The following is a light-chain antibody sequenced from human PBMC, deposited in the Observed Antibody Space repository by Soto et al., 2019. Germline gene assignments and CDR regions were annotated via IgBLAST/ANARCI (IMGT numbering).Light chain of an antibody. V-gene: IGLV2-14*01. J-gene: IGLJ2*01. CDR2: EVS. Sequence: QSALTQPASVSGSPAQSITISCTGTTSDVGGYNYVSWHQQHPGKAPKLMIYEVSNRPSGVSTRFSASRSGNTASLTISGLQAEDEADYYCSAYTSIKEVFGGGTKVTVL. CDR1: TSDVGGYNY. CDR3: SAYTSIKEV.